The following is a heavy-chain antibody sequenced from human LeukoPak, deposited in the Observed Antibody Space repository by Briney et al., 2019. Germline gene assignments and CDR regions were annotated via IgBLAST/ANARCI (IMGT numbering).Heavy chain of an antibody. CDR2: INPSGGST. D-gene: IGHD3-22*01. CDR3: ARAPDYYDSSGYYLY. Sequence: ASVKVSCKASGGTFSSYAISWVRQAPGQGLEWMGVINPSGGSTSYAQKFQGRVTMTRDTSTSTVYMELSSLRSEDTAVYYCARAPDYYDSSGYYLYWGQGTLVTVSS. J-gene: IGHJ4*02. V-gene: IGHV1-46*01. CDR1: GGTFSSYA.